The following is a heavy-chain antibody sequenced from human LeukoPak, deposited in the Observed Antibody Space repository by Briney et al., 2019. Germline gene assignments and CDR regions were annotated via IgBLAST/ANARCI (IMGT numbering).Heavy chain of an antibody. CDR2: IHYSGTT. CDR3: AKRGRSSWYFDY. V-gene: IGHV4-59*01. D-gene: IGHD6-13*01. CDR1: AGSISGYY. J-gene: IGHJ4*02. Sequence: SETLSLTCTVSAGSISGYYWNWIRQPPGKGLERIGYIHYSGTTNYNPSLKSRVTISVDTSKNQLSLKLSSVTAADTAVYFCAKRGRSSWYFDYWGQGTQVTVSS.